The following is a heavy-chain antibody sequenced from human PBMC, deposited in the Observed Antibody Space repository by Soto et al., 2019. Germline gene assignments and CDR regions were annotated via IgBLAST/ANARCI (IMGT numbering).Heavy chain of an antibody. V-gene: IGHV3-11*06. D-gene: IGHD3-22*01. CDR3: ARGHYYDSSSLDD. Sequence: QVQLVESGGGLVKPGGSLRLSCAASGFSFSDYYMSWIRQAPGKGLQWVSYISSGSSYTNYADSVKGRFTISRDNAKNSLYLQMNSLRAEDTAIYYCARGHYYDSSSLDDWGQGILVTVSS. CDR2: ISSGSSYT. J-gene: IGHJ4*02. CDR1: GFSFSDYY.